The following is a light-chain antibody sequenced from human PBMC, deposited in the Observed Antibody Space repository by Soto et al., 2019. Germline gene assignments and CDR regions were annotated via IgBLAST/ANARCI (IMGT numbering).Light chain of an antibody. CDR1: HRVASD. CDR3: QQYLNSPRT. Sequence: VLTQSPCTLSFSAGEGSTLSFMASHRVASDLALYLQKPGQPPRLLIYDASIRATGIPDRISGSGSERDFTLTISRLEPEDAAVYYCQQYLNSPRTFGQGTKVDIK. CDR2: DAS. J-gene: IGKJ1*01. V-gene: IGKV3-20*01.